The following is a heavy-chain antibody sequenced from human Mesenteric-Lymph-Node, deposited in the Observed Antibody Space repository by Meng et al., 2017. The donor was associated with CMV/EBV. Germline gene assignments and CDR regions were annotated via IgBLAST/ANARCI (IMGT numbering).Heavy chain of an antibody. D-gene: IGHD4-11*01. CDR2: NIPMLGIA. Sequence: SVKVSCKASGYTFTGYYMHWVRQAPGQGLEWMGRNIPMLGIANYAQKFQGRVTITADESTSTLYMELSSLRPEDTAVYYCAREGGNDYNFDYWGQGTLVTVSS. CDR1: GYTFTGYY. V-gene: IGHV1-69*04. CDR3: AREGGNDYNFDY. J-gene: IGHJ4*02.